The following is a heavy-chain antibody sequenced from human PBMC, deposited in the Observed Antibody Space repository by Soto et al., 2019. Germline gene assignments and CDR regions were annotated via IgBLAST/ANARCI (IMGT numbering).Heavy chain of an antibody. Sequence: PGESLKISCKGSGYRFTSYWISWVRQMPGKGLEWMGRIDPSDSYTNYSPSFQGHVTISADKSISTAYLQWSSLKASDTAMYYCARYPTVGGSGRINWFDPWGQGTLVTVSS. J-gene: IGHJ5*02. CDR3: ARYPTVGGSGRINWFDP. CDR1: GYRFTSYW. CDR2: IDPSDSYT. V-gene: IGHV5-10-1*01. D-gene: IGHD3-10*01.